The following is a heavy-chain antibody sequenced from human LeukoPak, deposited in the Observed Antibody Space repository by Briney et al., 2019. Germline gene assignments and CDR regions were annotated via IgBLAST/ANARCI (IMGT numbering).Heavy chain of an antibody. CDR1: GGSFSGYY. V-gene: IGHV4-34*01. CDR3: ASRSTVTYYYGSGDAFDI. J-gene: IGHJ3*02. CDR2: INHSGST. D-gene: IGHD3-10*01. Sequence: SETLSLTCAVYGGSFSGYYWSWIRQPPGKGLEWIGEINHSGSTNYNPSLKSRVTIPVDTSKNQFSLKLSSVTAADTAVYYCASRSTVTYYYGSGDAFDIWGQGTMVTVSS.